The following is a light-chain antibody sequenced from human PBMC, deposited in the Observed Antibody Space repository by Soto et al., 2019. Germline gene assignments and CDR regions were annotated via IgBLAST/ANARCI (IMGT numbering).Light chain of an antibody. CDR1: SSDIGTYDL. J-gene: IGLJ2*01. CDR2: EVN. V-gene: IGLV2-23*02. Sequence: QSVLTQPASVSGSPGQSITISCTGTSSDIGTYDLVSWYQHHPGKAPKLMIYEVNQRPSGVSNRFSASKSGNTASLTISGLQAEDEADYYRCSYAGSSIFVVFGGGTKLTVL. CDR3: CSYAGSSIFVV.